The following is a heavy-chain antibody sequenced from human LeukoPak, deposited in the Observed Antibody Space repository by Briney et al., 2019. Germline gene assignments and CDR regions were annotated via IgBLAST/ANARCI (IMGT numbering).Heavy chain of an antibody. Sequence: SETLSLTCTVSGDPISNYYWSWIRQPPGKGLEWIGYIYYSGSTNYNPSLKSRVTISVDTSKNQFSLRLSSVTAADTAVYYCARGTAVAGTWGQGTLVTVSS. CDR2: IYYSGST. CDR1: GDPISNYY. CDR3: ARGTAVAGT. D-gene: IGHD6-19*01. V-gene: IGHV4-59*01. J-gene: IGHJ5*02.